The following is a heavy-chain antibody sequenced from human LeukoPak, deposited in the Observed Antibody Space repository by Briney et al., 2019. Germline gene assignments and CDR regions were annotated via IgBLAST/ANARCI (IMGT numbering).Heavy chain of an antibody. D-gene: IGHD4-17*01. Sequence: SETLSLTCTVSGYSISSGYYWGWIRQPPGKGLEWIGSIYHSGSTYYNPSLKSRVAISVDTSKNQFSLKLSSVTAADTAVYYCARVETTAFDYWGQGTLVTVSS. CDR1: GYSISSGYY. CDR2: IYHSGST. CDR3: ARVETTAFDY. V-gene: IGHV4-38-2*02. J-gene: IGHJ4*02.